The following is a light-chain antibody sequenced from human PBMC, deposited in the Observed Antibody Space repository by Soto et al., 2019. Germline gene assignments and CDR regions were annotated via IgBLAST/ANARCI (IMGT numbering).Light chain of an antibody. CDR3: CSYAGSYTYV. J-gene: IGLJ1*01. V-gene: IGLV2-11*01. Sequence: QSALTQPRSVSGSPGQSVTISCTGTSSDVGGYNYVSWYQQHPGKAPKLMIYDVSKWPSGVHDRISGSKSGNTASLTISGLQAEDEADYYCCSYAGSYTYVFGTGTKVTVL. CDR1: SSDVGGYNY. CDR2: DVS.